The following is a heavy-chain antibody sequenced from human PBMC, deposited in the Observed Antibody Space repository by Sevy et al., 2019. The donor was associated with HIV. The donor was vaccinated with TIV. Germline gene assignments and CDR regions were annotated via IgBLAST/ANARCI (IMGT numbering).Heavy chain of an antibody. V-gene: IGHV3-21*01. CDR2: ISSSSSYI. D-gene: IGHD6-19*01. J-gene: IGHJ3*02. CDR3: ARVVAPVAGAFDI. Sequence: GGSLRLSCAASGFTFSSYSMNWVRQAPGKGLEWVSSISSSSSYIYYADSVKGRFTISRDNAKNSLYLQMNSLRAEDTAVYYCARVVAPVAGAFDIWGQRTMVTVSS. CDR1: GFTFSSYS.